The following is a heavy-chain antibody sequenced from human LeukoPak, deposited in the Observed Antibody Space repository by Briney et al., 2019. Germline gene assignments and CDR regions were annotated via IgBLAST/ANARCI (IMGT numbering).Heavy chain of an antibody. D-gene: IGHD6-13*01. Sequence: SQTLSLTCTVSGGSISSGGYYWSRIRQHPGKGLEWIGYIYYSGSTYYNPSLKSRVTISVDTSKNQFSLKLSSVTAADTAVYYCARERGIAAAGLDYWGQGTLVTVSS. V-gene: IGHV4-31*03. CDR3: ARERGIAAAGLDY. CDR1: GGSISSGGYY. CDR2: IYYSGST. J-gene: IGHJ4*02.